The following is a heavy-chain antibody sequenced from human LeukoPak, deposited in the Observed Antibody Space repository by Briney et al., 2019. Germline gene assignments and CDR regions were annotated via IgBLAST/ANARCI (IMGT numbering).Heavy chain of an antibody. D-gene: IGHD1-14*01. CDR2: IWYDGSNK. J-gene: IGHJ4*02. V-gene: IGHV3-33*06. CDR3: AEDSTDRVLDY. CDR1: GFTFSNYG. Sequence: PGGSLRLSCAASGFTFSNYGMHWVRQAPGKGLEWVAVIWYDGSNKYYVDSVKGRFTISRDNSKNTLYLQMSSLTAEDTAMYYCAEDSTDRVLDYWGQGTLVTVSS.